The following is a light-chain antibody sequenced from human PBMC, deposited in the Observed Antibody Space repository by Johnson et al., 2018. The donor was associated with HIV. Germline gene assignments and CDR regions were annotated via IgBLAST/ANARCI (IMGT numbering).Light chain of an antibody. CDR3: GTWDSRLNVYL. J-gene: IGLJ1*01. V-gene: IGLV1-51*02. CDR2: EST. Sequence: QSILTQPPSVSAAPGQKVTISCSGSSSNIENNYVSWYQQLPGTAPKLLIYESTNRPSGIPDRFSGSKSGTSATLGISGLQTGDEADYYCGTWDSRLNVYLFGPGTKVTVL. CDR1: SSNIENNY.